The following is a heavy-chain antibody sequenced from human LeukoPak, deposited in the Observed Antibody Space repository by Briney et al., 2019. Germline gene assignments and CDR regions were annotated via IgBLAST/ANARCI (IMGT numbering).Heavy chain of an antibody. CDR2: ISSSSSYI. V-gene: IGHV3-21*01. D-gene: IGHD2-2*02. CDR3: ARVDIVVVPAAIPPFDY. Sequence: GGSLRLSCAASGFTFSSYSMNWVRQAPGKGLEWVSSISSSSSYIYYADSVKGRFTISRDNAKNSPYLQMNSLRAEDTAVYYCARVDIVVVPAAIPPFDYWGQGTLVTVSS. J-gene: IGHJ4*02. CDR1: GFTFSSYS.